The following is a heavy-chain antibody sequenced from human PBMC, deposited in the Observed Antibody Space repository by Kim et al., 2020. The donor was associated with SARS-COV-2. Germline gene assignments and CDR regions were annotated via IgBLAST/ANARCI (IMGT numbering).Heavy chain of an antibody. CDR3: ARDRDGDYVYFDY. D-gene: IGHD4-17*01. CDR1: GGSISSGGYY. J-gene: IGHJ4*02. CDR2: IYYSGST. V-gene: IGHV4-31*03. Sequence: SETLSLTCTVSGGSISSGGYYWSWIRQHPGKGLEWIGYIYYSGSTYYNPSLKSRVTISVDTSKNQFSLKLSSVTAADTAVYYCARDRDGDYVYFDYWGQGTLVTVSS.